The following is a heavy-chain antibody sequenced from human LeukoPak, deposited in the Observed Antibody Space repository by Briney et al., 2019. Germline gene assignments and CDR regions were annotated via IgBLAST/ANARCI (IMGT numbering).Heavy chain of an antibody. CDR1: GFTFSSYA. CDR2: ISSNGGST. CDR3: ARKGNSGSSFDY. D-gene: IGHD1-26*01. Sequence: PGGSLRLSCAASGFTFSSYAMHWVRQAPGKGLEYVSAISSNGGSTYYANSVKGRFTISRDNSKNTLYLQMGSLRAEDMAVYYCARKGNSGSSFDYRGQGTLVTVSS. V-gene: IGHV3-64*01. J-gene: IGHJ4*02.